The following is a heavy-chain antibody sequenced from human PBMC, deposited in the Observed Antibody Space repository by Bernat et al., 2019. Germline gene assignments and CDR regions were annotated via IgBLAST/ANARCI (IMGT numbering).Heavy chain of an antibody. CDR3: ELVGGGPGAFYAFDF. CDR2: ISDSGYST. CDR1: GFTFTTHA. J-gene: IGHJ3*01. Sequence: EAQLLESGGGWVQPVGSLRLSCTDSGFTFTTHAMSWVRQAPGKGLEWVSTISDSGYSTYYADSVKVRFTISRDNSKNTLYLQMISLRAEDTALYYCELVGGGPGAFYAFDFWGQGTMVTVSS. D-gene: IGHD1-26*01. V-gene: IGHV3-23*01.